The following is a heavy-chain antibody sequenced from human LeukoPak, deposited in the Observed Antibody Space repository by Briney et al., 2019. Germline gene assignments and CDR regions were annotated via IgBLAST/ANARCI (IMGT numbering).Heavy chain of an antibody. Sequence: SVKVSCKASGGTFSSYAISWVRQAPGQGLEWMGGIIPIFGTANYAQKFQGRVTITADESTSTAYMELSSLRSEDTAVYYCARDCSSTSCLTGVWGQGTTVTVSS. D-gene: IGHD2-2*01. V-gene: IGHV1-69*13. CDR1: GGTFSSYA. CDR2: IIPIFGTA. J-gene: IGHJ6*02. CDR3: ARDCSSTSCLTGV.